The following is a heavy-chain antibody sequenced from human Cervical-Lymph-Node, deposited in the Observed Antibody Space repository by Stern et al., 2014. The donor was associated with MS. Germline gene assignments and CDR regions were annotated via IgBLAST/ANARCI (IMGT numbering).Heavy chain of an antibody. CDR3: ARWEGGGLGFDY. V-gene: IGHV1-69*15. J-gene: IGHJ4*02. CDR1: GGTFSNLD. D-gene: IGHD3/OR15-3a*01. CDR2: TIPMYGTA. Sequence: QVQLVQSGAEVKKPGSSVRVSCKASGGTFSNLDVSWVRQAPGQGLEGMGRTIPMYGTATYAQGFQDRVMITADESTTTVYLELSNLMSEDTAVYFWARWEGGGLGFDYWGQGTLVTVSS.